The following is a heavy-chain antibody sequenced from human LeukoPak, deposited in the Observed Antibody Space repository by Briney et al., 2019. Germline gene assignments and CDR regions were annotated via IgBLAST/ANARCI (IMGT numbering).Heavy chain of an antibody. CDR2: ISYDGSNK. Sequence: GGSLRLSCAASGFTFSSYGMHWVRQAPGKGLEWVAVISYDGSNKYYADSVKGRFTISRDNSKNSLYLQMNSLRAEDTAVYYCARDEEDWGLDYWGQGTLVTVSS. CDR1: GFTFSSYG. J-gene: IGHJ4*02. CDR3: ARDEEDWGLDY. V-gene: IGHV3-30*03. D-gene: IGHD7-27*01.